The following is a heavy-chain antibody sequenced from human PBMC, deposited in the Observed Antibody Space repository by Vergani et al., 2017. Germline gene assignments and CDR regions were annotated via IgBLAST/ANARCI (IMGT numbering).Heavy chain of an antibody. V-gene: IGHV4-59*01. D-gene: IGHD3-10*01. CDR2: IYYSGST. Sequence: QVQLQESGPGLVKPSETLSLTCTVSGGSLSSYYWSWIRQPPGKGLEWIGYIYYSGSTNYNPSLKSRVTISVDTSKNQFSLKLSSVTAADTAVYYCARIVAGSSSNWYYYYYGMDVWGQGTTVTVSS. CDR3: ARIVAGSSSNWYYYYYGMDV. CDR1: GGSLSSYY. J-gene: IGHJ6*02.